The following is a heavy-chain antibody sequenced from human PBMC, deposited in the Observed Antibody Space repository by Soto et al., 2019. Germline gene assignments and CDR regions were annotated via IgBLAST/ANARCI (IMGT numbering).Heavy chain of an antibody. CDR2: IYDTGST. CDR3: AKDHQVYDSSGYLDY. V-gene: IGHV4-59*01. Sequence: SETLSLTCTVSGSDITTYYWSWLRQSPGKGLEWIGHIYDTGSTTYNPSLKSRVTISVDTSNKQFSLRLTSVTAADTAVYYCAKDHQVYDSSGYLDYWGQGTLVTVSS. D-gene: IGHD3-22*01. J-gene: IGHJ4*02. CDR1: GSDITTYY.